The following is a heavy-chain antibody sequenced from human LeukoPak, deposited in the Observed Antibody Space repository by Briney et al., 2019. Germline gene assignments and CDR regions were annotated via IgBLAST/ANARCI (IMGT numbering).Heavy chain of an antibody. CDR1: GGSVSSGSYY. D-gene: IGHD2-2*01. Sequence: SETLSLTCTVSGGSVSSGSYYWSWIRQPPGKGLEWIGYIYYSGSTNYNPSLKSRVTISVDTSKNQFSLKLSSVTAADTAVYYCAGGGGVVVPAAFYYYGMDVWGKGTTVTVFS. J-gene: IGHJ6*04. CDR3: AGGGGVVVPAAFYYYGMDV. CDR2: IYYSGST. V-gene: IGHV4-61*01.